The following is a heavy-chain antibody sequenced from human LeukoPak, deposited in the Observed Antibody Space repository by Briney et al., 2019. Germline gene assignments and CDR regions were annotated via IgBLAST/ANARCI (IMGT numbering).Heavy chain of an antibody. CDR1: GFTFSSYS. Sequence: GGSLRLSCAASGFTFSSYSMNWVRQAPGKGLEWVSSISSSSSYIYYADSVKGRFTISRDNAKNSLYLQMNSLRAEDTAVYYCATEVEMAHVDYWGQGTLVTVSS. D-gene: IGHD5-24*01. V-gene: IGHV3-21*01. CDR3: ATEVEMAHVDY. CDR2: ISSSSSYI. J-gene: IGHJ4*02.